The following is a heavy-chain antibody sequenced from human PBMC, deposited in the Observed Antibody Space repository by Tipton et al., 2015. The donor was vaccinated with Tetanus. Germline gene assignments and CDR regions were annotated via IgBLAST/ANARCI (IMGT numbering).Heavy chain of an antibody. V-gene: IGHV1-69*01. CDR1: GGTLSSYA. CDR3: AREGPYYYDSSGYYRGDYYYGMDV. Sequence: QLVQSGAEVKKPGSSVKVSCKASGGTLSSYAISWVRQAPGQGLEWMGGIIPIFGTANYAQKFQGRVTITADESTSTAYMELSSLRSEDTAVYYCAREGPYYYDSSGYYRGDYYYGMDVWGQGTTVTVSS. CDR2: IIPIFGTA. J-gene: IGHJ6*02. D-gene: IGHD3-22*01.